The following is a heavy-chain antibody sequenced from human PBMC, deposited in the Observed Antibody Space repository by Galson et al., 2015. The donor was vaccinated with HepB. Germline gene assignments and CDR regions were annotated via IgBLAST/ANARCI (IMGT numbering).Heavy chain of an antibody. CDR1: GFTFSSYG. CDR3: ARANRNTMLGAFDI. V-gene: IGHV3-33*08. CDR2: IWYDGSNK. J-gene: IGHJ3*02. Sequence: SLRLSCAASGFTFSSYGMHWVRQAPGKGLEWVAVIWYDGSNKYYADSVKGRFTISRDNSKNTLYLQMNSLRAEDTAVYYCARANRNTMLGAFDIWGQGTMVTVSS. D-gene: IGHD3-10*02.